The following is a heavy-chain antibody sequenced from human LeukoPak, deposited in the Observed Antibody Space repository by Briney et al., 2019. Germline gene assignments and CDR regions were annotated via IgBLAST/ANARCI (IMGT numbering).Heavy chain of an antibody. J-gene: IGHJ4*02. V-gene: IGHV3-64D*09. CDR3: VKDYNWNIFHY. Sequence: PGGSLRLSCSASGFTFSSYAMHWVRQAPGEGLEYVSGISSNGGSTYYADSVKGRFTISKDNTKNTLYLQMSSLRADNTAVYYIVKDYNWNIFHYWGQGTLVTVSS. CDR2: ISSNGGST. D-gene: IGHD1/OR15-1a*01. CDR1: GFTFSSYA.